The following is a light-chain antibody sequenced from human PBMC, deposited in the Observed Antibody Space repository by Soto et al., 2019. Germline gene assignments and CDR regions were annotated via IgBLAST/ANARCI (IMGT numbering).Light chain of an antibody. Sequence: ETVMTQSAATLSVSPGERATLSCRASQSVSSNLAWYQQKPGQAPRLLIYGASTRVTGTPARFSGSGSGTEFTLTISSLQSEDFAVYYCQQYKNWPRTFGQGTKVEIK. V-gene: IGKV3-15*01. CDR2: GAS. CDR3: QQYKNWPRT. J-gene: IGKJ1*01. CDR1: QSVSSN.